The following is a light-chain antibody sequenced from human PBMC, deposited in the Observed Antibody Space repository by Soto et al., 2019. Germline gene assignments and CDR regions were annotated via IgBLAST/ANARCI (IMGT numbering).Light chain of an antibody. V-gene: IGLV1-40*01. CDR3: QSYDSSRSSWV. CDR1: SSNIGAGYD. J-gene: IGLJ3*02. CDR2: GNS. Sequence: QSVLTQPPSVSGAPGQRVTISCTGSSSNIGAGYDVHWYQQLPGTAPKLLISGNSNRPSGVPDRFSGSKSGTSASLAITGLQDADEADYYCQSYDSSRSSWVFGGGTKLTVL.